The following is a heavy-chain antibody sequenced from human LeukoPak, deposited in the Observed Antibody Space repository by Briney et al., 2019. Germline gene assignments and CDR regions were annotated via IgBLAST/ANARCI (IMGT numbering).Heavy chain of an antibody. V-gene: IGHV3-11*03. D-gene: IGHD1-26*01. J-gene: IGHJ4*02. CDR2: ISATSVYT. Sequence: GGSLRLSCAASGFTLSDSYLSWIRQAPGKGLEWVSFISATSVYTNYADSVKGRFTISRDNAKRTVDLQMDNLRAEDTAIYYCAYRNNFEYWGQGALVTVSS. CDR3: AYRNNFEY. CDR1: GFTLSDSY.